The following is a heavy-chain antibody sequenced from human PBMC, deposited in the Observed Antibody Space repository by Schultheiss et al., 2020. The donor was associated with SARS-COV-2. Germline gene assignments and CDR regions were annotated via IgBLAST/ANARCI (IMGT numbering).Heavy chain of an antibody. CDR3: ARNVYSYGPLNWFDP. J-gene: IGHJ5*02. D-gene: IGHD5-18*01. CDR1: GYSISSGYY. V-gene: IGHV4-38-2*01. CDR2: IYYSGST. Sequence: SQTLSLTCAVSGYSISSGYYWGWIRQPPGKGLEWIGYIYYSGSTNYNPSLKSRVTISVDTSKNQFSLKLSSVTAADTAVYYCARNVYSYGPLNWFDPWGQGTLVTVSS.